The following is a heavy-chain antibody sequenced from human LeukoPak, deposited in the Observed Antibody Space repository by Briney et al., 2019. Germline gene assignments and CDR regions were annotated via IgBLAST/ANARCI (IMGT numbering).Heavy chain of an antibody. V-gene: IGHV1-2*02. D-gene: IGHD3-16*01. CDR3: ARGGLPIYYYYMDV. CDR2: INPNSGGT. CDR1: GYTFTDYF. Sequence: APVKVSCKASGYTFTDYFMHWVRQAPGQGLEWMGWINPNSGGTNYAQKFQGRVTMTRDTSISTAYLELSRLTSDDTAVYYCARGGLPIYYYYMDVWGKGTTVTVSS. J-gene: IGHJ6*03.